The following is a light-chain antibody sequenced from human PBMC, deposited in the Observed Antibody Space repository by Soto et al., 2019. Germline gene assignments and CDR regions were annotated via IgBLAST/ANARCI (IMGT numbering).Light chain of an antibody. J-gene: IGKJ1*01. CDR2: GAS. CDR3: QPYGSPGT. V-gene: IGKV3-20*01. Sequence: ETWLSPSPGTLSLSPGEGATLSCRASRGVSANYLAWYQQKPGQAPRLLIYGASNRATGIPDRFSGSGGGKAFTLTSSRLHAEDFAVYYCQPYGSPGTFGQGTKVDIK. CDR1: RGVSANY.